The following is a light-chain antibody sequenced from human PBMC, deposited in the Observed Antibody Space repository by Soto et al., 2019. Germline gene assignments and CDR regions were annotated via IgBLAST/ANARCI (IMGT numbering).Light chain of an antibody. J-gene: IGLJ1*01. CDR3: SSYVSSNYV. CDR2: DVS. V-gene: IGLV2-14*03. CDR1: SSDVGGSNY. Sequence: QSARTQPASVSGSPGHSITSSCTGTSSDVGGSNYVSWYQQHSGKAPKLIIFDVSHRPSGFSNRFSGSKSGNTASLTISGLQAEDEADYYCSSYVSSNYVFGTETKVTVL.